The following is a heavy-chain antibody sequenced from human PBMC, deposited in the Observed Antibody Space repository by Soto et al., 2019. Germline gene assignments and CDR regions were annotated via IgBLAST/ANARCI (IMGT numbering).Heavy chain of an antibody. J-gene: IGHJ5*02. Sequence: QVQLVQSGAEVEKPGASVKVSCKASGYTFTNYDIHWVRQATGQGLEWMGWMNPDCGNTGQSKQSQGSLTMTRDTSINTAYMAMSSLRLEDTAVYYRARGRFRRAWFDPWGQGTLVNVSS. D-gene: IGHD3-16*01. CDR2: MNPDCGNT. V-gene: IGHV1-8*01. CDR1: GYTFTNYD. CDR3: ARGRFRRAWFDP.